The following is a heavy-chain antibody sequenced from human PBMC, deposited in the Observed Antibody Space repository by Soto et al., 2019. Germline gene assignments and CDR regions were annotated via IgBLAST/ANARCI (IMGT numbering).Heavy chain of an antibody. J-gene: IGHJ3*02. V-gene: IGHV1-58*02. CDR3: AAGAPYYDILTDIRDAFDI. CDR1: GFTFTSSA. D-gene: IGHD3-9*01. Sequence: GASVKVSCKASGFTFTSSAMQWVRQARGQRLEWIGWIVVGSGNTNYAQKFQERVTITRDMSTSTAYMELSSLRSEDTAVYYCAAGAPYYDILTDIRDAFDIWGQGTMVTVSS. CDR2: IVVGSGNT.